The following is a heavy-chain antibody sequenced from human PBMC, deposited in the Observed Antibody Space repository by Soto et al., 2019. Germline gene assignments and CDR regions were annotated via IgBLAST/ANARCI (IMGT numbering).Heavy chain of an antibody. CDR1: GFTFDGYA. J-gene: IGHJ3*02. V-gene: IGHV3-9*01. D-gene: IGHD2-8*01. CDR3: AKSISVSDAFDI. CDR2: ISWNSGSI. Sequence: EVQLVESGGGLVQPGRSLSLSCAASGFTFDGYAMHWVRQAPGKGLEWVSGISWNSGSIGYADSVKGRFTIARDNGKNSLYLQMNSLRAEDTALYYCAKSISVSDAFDIWGQGTMVTVSS.